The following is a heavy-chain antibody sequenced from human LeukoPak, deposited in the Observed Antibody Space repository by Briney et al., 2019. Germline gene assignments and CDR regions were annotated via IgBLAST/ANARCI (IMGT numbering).Heavy chain of an antibody. CDR1: GDSISSSSYN. Sequence: PSETLSLTCTVSGDSISSSSYNWGWVRQPPGTGLEYLASIYSSGSTYYNPSLKSRVSMSVDASKNQFSLKLSSVTAADTAVYYCARDRGYPDLYYFDYWGQGTLVTVSS. CDR3: ARDRGYPDLYYFDY. J-gene: IGHJ4*02. D-gene: IGHD5-12*01. V-gene: IGHV4-39*07. CDR2: IYSSGST.